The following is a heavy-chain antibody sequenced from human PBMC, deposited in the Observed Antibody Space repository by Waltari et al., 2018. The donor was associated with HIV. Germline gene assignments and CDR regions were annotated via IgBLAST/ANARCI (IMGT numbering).Heavy chain of an antibody. D-gene: IGHD3-22*01. CDR3: AKDDYYDSSGSYHY. CDR2: ISGSCGST. V-gene: IGHV3-23*01. CDR1: GFTFSSYA. Sequence: EVQLLESGGGLVQPGGSLRLSCAASGFTFSSYAMSWVRQAPGKGLEWVSAISGSCGSTYYADSVKGRFTISRDNSKNTLYLQMNSLRAEDTAVYYCAKDDYYDSSGSYHYWGQGTLVTVSS. J-gene: IGHJ4*02.